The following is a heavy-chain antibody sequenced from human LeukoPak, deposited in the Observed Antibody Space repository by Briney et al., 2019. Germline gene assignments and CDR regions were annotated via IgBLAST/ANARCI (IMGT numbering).Heavy chain of an antibody. D-gene: IGHD3-10*02. CDR3: AELGITMIGGV. J-gene: IGHJ6*04. CDR1: GFTFSSYG. Sequence: PGGSLRLSCAASGFTFSSYGMSWVRQAPGKGLEWVSRIRSDGSDTRYAESVKGRFTISRDNAKNSLYLQMNSLRAEDTAVYYCAELGITMIGGVWGKGTTVTISS. V-gene: IGHV3-74*01. CDR2: IRSDGSDT.